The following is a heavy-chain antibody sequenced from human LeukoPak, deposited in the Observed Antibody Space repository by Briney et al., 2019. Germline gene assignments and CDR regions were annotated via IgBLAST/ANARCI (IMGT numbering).Heavy chain of an antibody. CDR2: ITSNGVST. J-gene: IGHJ4*02. V-gene: IGHV3-64D*09. CDR1: GFTFSSYT. D-gene: IGHD6-6*01. CDR3: VKGDSSYGSSSRYYFDY. Sequence: GGSLRLSCSACGFTFSSYTMYWVRQAPGKGLQYVSAITSNGVSTYHADSVKGRFTISRDNSKNTLYLQMTSLRLEDTAVYYCVKGDSSYGSSSRYYFDYWGQGALVTVSS.